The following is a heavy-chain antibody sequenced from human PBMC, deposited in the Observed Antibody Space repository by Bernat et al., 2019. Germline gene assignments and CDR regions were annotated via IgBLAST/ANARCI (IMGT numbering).Heavy chain of an antibody. D-gene: IGHD2-21*01. J-gene: IGHJ6*03. CDR3: AKFRGQLIRNYYMNV. CDR1: GFTFGTFA. Sequence: EVRLVESGGDLVQPGGSLRLSCAASGFTFGTFAMSWVRQAPGKGLEWVSAMTGGGTTYYAYSVKGRVISSRDNSKNMLFMQMNSLTAEDTAVYYCAKFRGQLIRNYYMNVWGEGTTVTVS. V-gene: IGHV3-23*04. CDR2: MTGGGTT.